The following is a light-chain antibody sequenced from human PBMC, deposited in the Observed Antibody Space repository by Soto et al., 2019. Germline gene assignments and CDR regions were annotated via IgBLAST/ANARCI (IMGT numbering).Light chain of an antibody. CDR2: KAA. J-gene: IGKJ1*01. CDR1: QSISSW. Sequence: DIQMTQSPSTLSASVGDRVTITCRASQSISSWLAWYQQKPGKAPKLLIYKAASLESGVPPRFSGSGSGTQFTLHISGLQPAEFAIYYCQQYSRYPVPFCQGTKVQIK. CDR3: QQYSRYPVP. V-gene: IGKV1-5*03.